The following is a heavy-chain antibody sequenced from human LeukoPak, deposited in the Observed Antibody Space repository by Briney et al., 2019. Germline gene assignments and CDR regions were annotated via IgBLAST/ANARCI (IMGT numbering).Heavy chain of an antibody. CDR1: GFTFDDYA. Sequence: GGSLRLSCAVSGFTFDDYAMHWVRQAPGKGLEWVSSISSSSSYIYYADSVKGRFTISRDNAKNSLYLQMNSLRAEDTAVYYCARDRGVTTVVPWGQGTLVTVSS. CDR3: ARDRGVTTVVP. V-gene: IGHV3-21*01. J-gene: IGHJ5*02. CDR2: ISSSSSYI. D-gene: IGHD4-11*01.